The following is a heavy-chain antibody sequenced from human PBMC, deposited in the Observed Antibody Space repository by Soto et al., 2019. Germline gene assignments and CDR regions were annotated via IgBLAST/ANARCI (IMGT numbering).Heavy chain of an antibody. CDR1: GGSLTSYH. CDR2: FDDSGST. CDR3: ARDLTYCGGDCYPYYFDY. J-gene: IGHJ4*02. D-gene: IGHD2-21*02. Sequence: QVQLQESGPGLVKSSETLSLTCSVSGGSLTSYHWSWIRQPPGKGLEWIGCFDDSGSTNYNPSLKSRVIVSVDTSKNQFSLELSSVTAADTAVYYCARDLTYCGGDCYPYYFDYWGQGTLVTVSS. V-gene: IGHV4-59*01.